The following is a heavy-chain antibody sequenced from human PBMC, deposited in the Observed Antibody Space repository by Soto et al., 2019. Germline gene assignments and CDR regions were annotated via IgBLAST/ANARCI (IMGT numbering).Heavy chain of an antibody. V-gene: IGHV3-30-3*01. J-gene: IGHJ6*02. CDR2: ISYDGSNK. CDR1: GFTFSSYA. Sequence: LRLSCAASGFTFSSYAMHWVRQAPGKGLEWVAVISYDGSNKYYADSVKGRFTISRDNSKNTLYLQMNSLRAEDTAVYYCARDARYYYYGMDVWGQGTTVTVSS. CDR3: ARDARYYYYGMDV.